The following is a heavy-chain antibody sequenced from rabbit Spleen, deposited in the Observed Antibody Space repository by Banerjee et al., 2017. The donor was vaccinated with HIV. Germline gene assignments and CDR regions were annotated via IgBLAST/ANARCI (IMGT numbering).Heavy chain of an antibody. Sequence: QEQLVESGGGLVQPEGSLTLTCTASGFSFSSSNYYMCWVRQAPGKGLEWIGCIGASSGSTYYASWAKGRFTISKTSSTTVTLQMTSLTAADTATYFCARGEHFSVGFSAFAIYLDLWGPGTLVTVS. CDR1: GFSFSSSNYY. CDR2: IGASSGST. V-gene: IGHV1S45*01. D-gene: IGHD6-1*01. CDR3: ARGEHFSVGFSAFAIYLDL. J-gene: IGHJ4*01.